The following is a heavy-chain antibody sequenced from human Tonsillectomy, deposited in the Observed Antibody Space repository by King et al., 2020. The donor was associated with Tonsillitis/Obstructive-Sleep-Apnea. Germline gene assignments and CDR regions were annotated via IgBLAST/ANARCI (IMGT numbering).Heavy chain of an antibody. D-gene: IGHD6-13*01. J-gene: IGHJ4*02. CDR3: ARSFAAAGPTRPYYFDY. Sequence: VQLVESGGGLIQPGGSLRLSCAASGFTVSSNYMSWVRQAPGKGLEWVSVIYSGGSTNYGATVKGRFTISRDNSKNTLYLQMNSLRAEDTAVYYCARSFAAAGPTRPYYFDYWGQGTLVTVSS. CDR2: IYSGGST. V-gene: IGHV3-53*01. CDR1: GFTVSSNY.